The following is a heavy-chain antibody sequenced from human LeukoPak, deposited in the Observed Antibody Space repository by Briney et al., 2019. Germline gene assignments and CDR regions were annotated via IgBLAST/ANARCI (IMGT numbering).Heavy chain of an antibody. J-gene: IGHJ4*02. V-gene: IGHV3-33*08. D-gene: IGHD6-19*01. Sequence: GGSLRLSCAASGFTFSSYSMNWVRQAPGKGLEWVAVIWYDGTNKYYTDSVEGRFTISRDNSKNTLYLQMNSLRVEDTAVYYCARTRYNSGGGDFWGQGTPVTVSP. CDR2: IWYDGTNK. CDR1: GFTFSSYS. CDR3: ARTRYNSGGGDF.